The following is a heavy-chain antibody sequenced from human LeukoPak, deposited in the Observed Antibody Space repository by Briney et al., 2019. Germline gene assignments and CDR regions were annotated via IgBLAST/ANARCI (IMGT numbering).Heavy chain of an antibody. D-gene: IGHD6-13*01. CDR1: GDSISSYY. J-gene: IGHJ4*02. V-gene: IGHV4-59*01. CDR2: IYNSGST. CDR3: ARDPAPKYSSSWYYFDY. Sequence: SETLSLTCTVSGDSISSYYWSWIRQPPGKGLEWIGYIYNSGSTNYNSSLKSRVTISGDTSKNQFSLKLSSVTAADTAVYYCARDPAPKYSSSWYYFDYWGQGTLVTVSS.